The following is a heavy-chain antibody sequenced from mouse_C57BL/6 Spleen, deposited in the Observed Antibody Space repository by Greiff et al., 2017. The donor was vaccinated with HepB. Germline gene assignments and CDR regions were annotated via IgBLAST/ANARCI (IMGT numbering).Heavy chain of an antibody. CDR2: IYPRSGNT. D-gene: IGHD2-4*01. Sequence: VQLQQSGAELARPGASVKLSCKASGYTFTSYGISWVKQRTGQGLEWIGEIYPRSGNTYYNEKFKGKATLTADKSSSTAYLELRSLTSEDSAVYICTRRNYDYEAWFAYWGQGTRVTVAA. V-gene: IGHV1-81*01. CDR1: GYTFTSYG. J-gene: IGHJ3*01. CDR3: TRRNYDYEAWFAY.